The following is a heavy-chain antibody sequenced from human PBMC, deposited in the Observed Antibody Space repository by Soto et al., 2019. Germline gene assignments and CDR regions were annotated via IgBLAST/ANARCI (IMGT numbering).Heavy chain of an antibody. CDR2: ISGSGGST. CDR3: AKDPGYSGSYFSLFFDY. J-gene: IGHJ4*02. D-gene: IGHD1-26*01. CDR1: GFTFSSYA. V-gene: IGHV3-23*01. Sequence: GGSLRLSCAASGFTFSSYAMSWVRQAPGKGLEWVSAISGSGGSTYYADSVKGRFTISRDNSKNTLYLQMNSLRAEDTAVYYCAKDPGYSGSYFSLFFDYWGQGTLVTVSS.